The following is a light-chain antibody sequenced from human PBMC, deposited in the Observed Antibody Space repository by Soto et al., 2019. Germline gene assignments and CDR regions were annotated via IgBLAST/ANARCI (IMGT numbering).Light chain of an antibody. CDR2: AAS. Sequence: AIRMTQSPSSLSASTGDRVTITCRASQGISSYLAWYQQKPGKAPKLLIYAASTLQSGVPSRFSGSGSGTDFTLTISCLQSEDFATYYCQQYYSSGTFGQGTTLEIK. CDR1: QGISSY. V-gene: IGKV1-8*01. CDR3: QQYYSSGT. J-gene: IGKJ2*01.